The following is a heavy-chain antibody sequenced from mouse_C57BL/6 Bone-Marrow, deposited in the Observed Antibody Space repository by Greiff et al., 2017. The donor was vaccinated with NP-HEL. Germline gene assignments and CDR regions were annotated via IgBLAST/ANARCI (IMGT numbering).Heavy chain of an antibody. CDR2: IDPSDSYT. Sequence: VQLQQPGAELVMPGASVKLSCKASGYTFTSYWMHWVKQRPGQGLEWIGEIDPSDSYTNYNQKFKGKSTLTVDKSSSTAYMQLSSLTSEDSAVYYCARRGYGSSYGYFDGWGTGTTVTVSS. V-gene: IGHV1-69*01. CDR3: ARRGYGSSYGYFDG. J-gene: IGHJ1*03. D-gene: IGHD1-1*01. CDR1: GYTFTSYW.